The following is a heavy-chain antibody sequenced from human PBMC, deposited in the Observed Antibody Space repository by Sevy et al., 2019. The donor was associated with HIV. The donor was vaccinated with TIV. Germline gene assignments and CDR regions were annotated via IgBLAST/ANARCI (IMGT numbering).Heavy chain of an antibody. CDR2: IKQDGSEK. J-gene: IGHJ4*02. Sequence: GGSLRLSCAASGFTFSSYWMNWVRQAPGKGLEWVANIKQDGSEKYYVDSVKGRFTISRDNAKNSMHLQMNSLRAEDTAVYYCARALAAAASYWGQGTLVTVPS. V-gene: IGHV3-7*01. CDR1: GFTFSSYW. CDR3: ARALAAAASY. D-gene: IGHD6-25*01.